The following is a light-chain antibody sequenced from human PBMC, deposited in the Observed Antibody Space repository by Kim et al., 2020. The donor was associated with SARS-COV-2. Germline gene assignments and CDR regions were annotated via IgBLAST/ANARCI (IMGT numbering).Light chain of an antibody. V-gene: IGLV3-1*01. Sequence: SYELTQPPSVSVSPGQTASITCSGDKLGDKYACWYQQKPGQSPVLVIYQDSKRPSGIPERFSGSNSGNTATLTISGTQAMDEADSYCQAWDSRSVFGGGT. J-gene: IGLJ3*02. CDR1: KLGDKY. CDR3: QAWDSRSV. CDR2: QDS.